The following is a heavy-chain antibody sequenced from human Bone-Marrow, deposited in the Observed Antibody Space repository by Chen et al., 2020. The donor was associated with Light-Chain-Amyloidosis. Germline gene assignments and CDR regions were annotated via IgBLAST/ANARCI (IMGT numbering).Heavy chain of an antibody. CDR2: MSGSGGRR. V-gene: IGHV3-23*04. D-gene: IGHD3-9*01. Sequence: EVQLVESGGGLLQRGGSLRLSCAASGFAFSSYAMSWVRQAPGKGLGWGSTMSGSGGRRKYGDSVKGWFTISRDNSKNALFLQMNNLRAEDTGVYYCAKDISYDDILPGYPADAFDIWGQGTMVTVSA. J-gene: IGHJ3*02. CDR3: AKDISYDDILPGYPADAFDI. CDR1: GFAFSSYA.